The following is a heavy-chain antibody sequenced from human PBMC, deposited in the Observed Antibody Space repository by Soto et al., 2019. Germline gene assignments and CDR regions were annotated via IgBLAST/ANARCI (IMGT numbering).Heavy chain of an antibody. J-gene: IGHJ4*02. CDR1: GFSLSNARMG. D-gene: IGHD3-10*01. CDR3: ARISITMVRGVIIIGYYFDY. CDR2: IFSNDEK. Sequence: SGPTLVNPTETLTLTCTVSGFSLSNARMGVSWIRQPPGKALEWLAHIFSNDEKSYSTSLKSRLTISKDTSKSQAVLTMTNMDPVDTATYYCARISITMVRGVIIIGYYFDYWGQGTLVTVSS. V-gene: IGHV2-26*01.